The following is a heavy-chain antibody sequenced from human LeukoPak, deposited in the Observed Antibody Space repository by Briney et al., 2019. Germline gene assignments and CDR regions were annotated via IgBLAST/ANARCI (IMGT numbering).Heavy chain of an antibody. V-gene: IGHV4-4*02. CDR1: GGSISSSNW. J-gene: IGHJ4*02. D-gene: IGHD3-16*02. CDR2: IHHNGNI. Sequence: PSETLSLTCAVFGGSISSSNWWSWVRQPPGKGLEWIAEIHHNGNINYNPSLKSRVTISIHKSNNQFSLKLNSVTAADTAVYYCARDHPIMITFGGVIVSQYYFDYWGQGTLVTVSS. CDR3: ARDHPIMITFGGVIVSQYYFDY.